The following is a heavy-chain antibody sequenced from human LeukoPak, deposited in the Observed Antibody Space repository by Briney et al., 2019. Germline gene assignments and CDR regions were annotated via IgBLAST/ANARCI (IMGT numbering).Heavy chain of an antibody. D-gene: IGHD1-26*01. J-gene: IGHJ4*02. Sequence: SETLSLTRVVYGGSLTDLWWSWIRQPPGKGLEWIGEINHSGTTYYNPSLKSRVTISVDTSKNQFSLKLDSVTAADTAIYYCVGPGATTRFDYWGQGSPVTVSS. CDR3: VGPGATTRFDY. CDR2: INHSGTT. V-gene: IGHV4-34*01. CDR1: GGSLTDLW.